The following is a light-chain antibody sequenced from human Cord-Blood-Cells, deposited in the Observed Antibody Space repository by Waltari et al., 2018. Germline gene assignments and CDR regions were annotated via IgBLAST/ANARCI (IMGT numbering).Light chain of an antibody. Sequence: ELVLTTSPGSLSLSPGERATLSCRASQSVSSSYLAWYQQKPGQAPRLPIYGASSRATGIPDRFSGSGSGTDFTLTISRLEPEDFAVYYCQQYGSSPTFGQGTKLEIK. J-gene: IGKJ2*01. CDR3: QQYGSSPT. CDR1: QSVSSSY. V-gene: IGKV3-20*01. CDR2: GAS.